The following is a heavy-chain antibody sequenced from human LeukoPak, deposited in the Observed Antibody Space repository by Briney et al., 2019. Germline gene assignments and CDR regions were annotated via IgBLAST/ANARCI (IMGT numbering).Heavy chain of an antibody. CDR2: VWFDGSTE. CDR3: ARRSSGTYGFDC. J-gene: IGHJ4*02. CDR1: GFTFRDYG. D-gene: IGHD1-26*01. V-gene: IGHV3-33*01. Sequence: GGSLRLSCEASGFTFRDYGMHWVRQAPGKGLEWVAVVWFDGSTERYAGSVKGRFTISRDNSKDTVYLQLNSLRAEDTAVYYCARRSSGTYGFDCWGQGTLVTVPS.